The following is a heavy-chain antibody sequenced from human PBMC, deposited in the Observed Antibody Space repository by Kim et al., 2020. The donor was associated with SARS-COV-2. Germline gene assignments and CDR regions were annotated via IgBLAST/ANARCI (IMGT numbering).Heavy chain of an antibody. CDR1: GFTFSSSW. V-gene: IGHV3-7*01. CDR2: IKTDGSAQ. Sequence: GWSLRLSCVASGFTFSSSWMSWVRQAPGKGLEWVANIKTDGSAQYYVDSVKGRFTISRDNAKNSLYLQMNSLRAEDTAVYYCVRDDPGYGGYRYWAQGTLVTVSS. CDR3: VRDDPGYGGYRY. J-gene: IGHJ4*02. D-gene: IGHD5-12*01.